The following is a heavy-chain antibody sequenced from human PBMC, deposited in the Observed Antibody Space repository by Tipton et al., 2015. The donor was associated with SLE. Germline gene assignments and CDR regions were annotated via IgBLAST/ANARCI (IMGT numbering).Heavy chain of an antibody. CDR1: GFTFGSYA. Sequence: SLRLSCAASGFTFGSYAMSWVRQAPGKGLEWVADIGTSDSSPYYTDSVKGRFTMSRDNSKNTLYLQMNSLTADDTAVYYCAKDVSSMVRGVTPDSWGQGTLVTVSS. CDR2: IGTSDSSP. V-gene: IGHV3-23*01. D-gene: IGHD3-10*01. J-gene: IGHJ4*02. CDR3: AKDVSSMVRGVTPDS.